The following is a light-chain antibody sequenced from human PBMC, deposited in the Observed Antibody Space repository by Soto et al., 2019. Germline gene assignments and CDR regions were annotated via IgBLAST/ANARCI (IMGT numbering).Light chain of an antibody. J-gene: IGKJ3*01. Sequence: EIVLTQSPATLSLSPGERATLSCRASQSVSSFLAWYQQKSGQTPRLLIYDASNRGSGIPARFSGSGSGTDFTLTISSLEPEDFAVYYCQHRSNWLGTFGPGTKVDIK. CDR1: QSVSSF. CDR3: QHRSNWLGT. CDR2: DAS. V-gene: IGKV3-11*01.